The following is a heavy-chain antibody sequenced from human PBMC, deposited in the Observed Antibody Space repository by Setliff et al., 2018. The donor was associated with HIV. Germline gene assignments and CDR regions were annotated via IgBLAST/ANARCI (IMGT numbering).Heavy chain of an antibody. V-gene: IGHV5-10-1*01. CDR1: GKRLSNYW. Sequence: GASLKISCKGSGKRLSNYWINWVRQMPGKGLEWMGRIDPSDSYINYGPAFQGHVTISADKSTNTAFLQWSSLKASDSAMYYCSRGIAVAGHDFANTPGDIWGQGTMVTVTS. J-gene: IGHJ3*02. D-gene: IGHD6-19*01. CDR2: IDPSDSYI. CDR3: SRGIAVAGHDFANTPGDI.